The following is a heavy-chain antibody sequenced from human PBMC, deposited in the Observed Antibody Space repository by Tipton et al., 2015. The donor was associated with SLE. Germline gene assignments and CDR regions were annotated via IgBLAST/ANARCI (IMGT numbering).Heavy chain of an antibody. CDR1: GGSISSYY. V-gene: IGHV4-59*01. D-gene: IGHD3-22*01. J-gene: IGHJ4*02. CDR2: IYYSGST. Sequence: TLSLTCTVSGGSISSYYWSWIRQPPGKGLEWIGYIYYSGSTNYNPSPKSRVTISVDTSKNQFSLKLSSVTAADTAVYYCARDGDYDSSGFDYWGQGTLVTVSS. CDR3: ARDGDYDSSGFDY.